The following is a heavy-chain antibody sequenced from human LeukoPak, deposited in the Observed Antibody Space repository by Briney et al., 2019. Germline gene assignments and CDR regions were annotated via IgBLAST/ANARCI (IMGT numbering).Heavy chain of an antibody. Sequence: ASVKVSCKASGYIFINYAIHWVRQAPGQRLEWMGWINGGNGYTKYSQNFQGRVTITRDTSASTAYMELSSLRSEDTAVYYCARDQSKDIRVDFDYWGQGTLVTVSS. J-gene: IGHJ4*02. CDR1: GYIFINYA. CDR3: ARDQSKDIRVDFDY. CDR2: INGGNGYT. D-gene: IGHD2-15*01. V-gene: IGHV1-3*01.